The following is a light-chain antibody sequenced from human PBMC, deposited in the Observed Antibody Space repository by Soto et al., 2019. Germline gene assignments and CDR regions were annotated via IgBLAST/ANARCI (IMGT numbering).Light chain of an antibody. CDR2: WAS. J-gene: IGKJ4*01. CDR3: QQYYISPLT. Sequence: DIVMTQSPDSLAVSLGERATINCKSSQSVLYSSNNKYYLAWYQQKAGQPPKVLIYWASTRESGVPDRFSGSGSGTDFTLTISSLQAEDVAVYYCQQYYISPLTFGGGTKVEIK. V-gene: IGKV4-1*01. CDR1: QSVLYSSNNKYY.